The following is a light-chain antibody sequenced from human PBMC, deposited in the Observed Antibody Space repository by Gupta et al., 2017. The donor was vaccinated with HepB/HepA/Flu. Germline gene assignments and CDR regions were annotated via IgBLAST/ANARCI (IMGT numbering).Light chain of an antibody. CDR2: DVT. Sequence: QPALPHPAPASRSPRRPITIPCTRTNSDGGAYNYVSWYQQHPGKVPTLMLYDVTHRPSGVSSRFSASKSGNTASLTIAGLQAEEEGDYCCKSYAGSSSCVFGGGTKLTVL. J-gene: IGLJ3*02. CDR1: NSDGGAYNY. CDR3: KSYAGSSSCV. V-gene: IGLV2-14*01.